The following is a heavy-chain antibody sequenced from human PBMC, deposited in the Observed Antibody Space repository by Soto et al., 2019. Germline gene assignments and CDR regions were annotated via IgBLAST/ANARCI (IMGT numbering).Heavy chain of an antibody. Sequence: ASLNGYWKAAALGFTVDYRRCRLHAPGQVLEWMGWINAHSGGTEDAQKFQGRVTLTRDTSISTAYMTLSSLRSDDTDIYYCAKGLPRQLAYWLGPWGQATQVTVYS. J-gene: IGHJ5*02. CDR1: ALGFTVDY. V-gene: IGHV1-2*02. D-gene: IGHD6-6*01. CDR2: INAHSGGT. CDR3: AKGLPRQLAYWLGP.